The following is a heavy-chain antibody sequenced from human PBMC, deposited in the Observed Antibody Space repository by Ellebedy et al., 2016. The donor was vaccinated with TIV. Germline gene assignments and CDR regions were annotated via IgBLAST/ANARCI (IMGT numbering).Heavy chain of an antibody. CDR1: SGSFSGYF. V-gene: IGHV4-34*01. CDR2: VTHSGGT. D-gene: IGHD1-26*01. CDR3: ARGIPQAWELLAT. Sequence: LRLSXAVYSGSFSGYFWTWIRQSPGKGLEWIGEVTHSGGTNSNPSLQSRVIISLDTSKGQFSLQLSSVTAADTAVYYCARGIPQAWELLATWGQGTLVTVSS. J-gene: IGHJ5*02.